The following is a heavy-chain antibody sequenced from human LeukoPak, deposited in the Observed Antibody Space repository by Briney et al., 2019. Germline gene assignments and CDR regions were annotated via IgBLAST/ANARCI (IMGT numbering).Heavy chain of an antibody. CDR2: MNPNSGNT. Sequence: ASVKVSCKASGYTFTSYDINWVRQATGQGLEWMGWMNPNSGNTGYAQKFQGRVTMTRNTSISTAYMELSSLRSEDTAVYYCARDSVDTAMGINWGQGTLVTVSS. V-gene: IGHV1-8*01. D-gene: IGHD5-18*01. CDR1: GYTFTSYD. J-gene: IGHJ4*02. CDR3: ARDSVDTAMGIN.